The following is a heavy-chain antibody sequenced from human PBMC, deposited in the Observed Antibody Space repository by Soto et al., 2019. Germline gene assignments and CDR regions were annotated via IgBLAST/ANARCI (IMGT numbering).Heavy chain of an antibody. CDR2: IYPGDSDT. Sequence: PGESLKISCKGSGYKFNSYWIAWVRQMPGKGLDWMGIIYPGDSDTRYSPSFQGQVTISADKSISSAFLQWSSLKASDTAIYYCARRWHSGVYWAFDIWGQGTMVTVSS. V-gene: IGHV5-51*01. D-gene: IGHD1-26*01. CDR1: GYKFNSYW. CDR3: ARRWHSGVYWAFDI. J-gene: IGHJ3*02.